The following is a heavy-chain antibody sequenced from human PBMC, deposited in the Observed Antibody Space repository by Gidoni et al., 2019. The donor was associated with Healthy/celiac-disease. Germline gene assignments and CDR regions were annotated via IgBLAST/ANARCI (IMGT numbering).Heavy chain of an antibody. CDR3: ARDMANCSSTSCYF. CDR1: GFTFSSYG. V-gene: IGHV3-33*01. D-gene: IGHD2-2*01. J-gene: IGHJ4*02. Sequence: QVQLVESGGGVVQPGRSLRLSCAASGFTFSSYGMHWVRQAPGKGLEGVAFSWYDGSNKYYAASVKGRFTISRDNSKNTLYLQMNSLRAEDTAVYYCARDMANCSSTSCYFGGQGTLVTVSS. CDR2: SWYDGSNK.